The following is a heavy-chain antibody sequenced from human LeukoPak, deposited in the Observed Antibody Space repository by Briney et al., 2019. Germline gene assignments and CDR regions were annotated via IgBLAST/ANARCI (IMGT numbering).Heavy chain of an antibody. J-gene: IGHJ4*02. Sequence: PGGSLRLSCAASGFTFSSYWMSWVRQAPGKGLEWVANIKQDGSEKYYVDSVKGRFTISRDNTKNSLYLQMNSLRAEGTAVYYCARTKFGYDFWSGYYTGEGYFDYWGQGTLVTVSS. V-gene: IGHV3-7*01. D-gene: IGHD3-3*01. CDR1: GFTFSSYW. CDR3: ARTKFGYDFWSGYYTGEGYFDY. CDR2: IKQDGSEK.